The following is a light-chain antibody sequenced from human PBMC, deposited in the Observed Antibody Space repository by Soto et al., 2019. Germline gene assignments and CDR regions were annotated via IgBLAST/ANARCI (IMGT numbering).Light chain of an antibody. J-gene: IGLJ1*01. V-gene: IGLV2-14*01. CDR3: SSYTSSSTYV. CDR1: TSDVADYNS. CDR2: EVS. Sequence: QSALTQPASVSGSPGQSITISCTGTTSDVADYNSISWYQQHPGKAPKLLIYEVSSRPSGVSYRFSGSKSGNTASLTISGLQAEDEADYYCSSYTSSSTYVFGTGPKVTLL.